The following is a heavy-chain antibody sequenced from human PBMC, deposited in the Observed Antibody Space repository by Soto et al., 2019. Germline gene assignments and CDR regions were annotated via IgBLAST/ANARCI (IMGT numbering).Heavy chain of an antibody. V-gene: IGHV3-21*01. Sequence: EVQLVESGGGLDKLGGSLRLSCAASGFTFSSYSMNWVRQAPGKGLEWVSTISSTGTYIYYADSLKGRLTISRDNANNSLYLQMNSLSVEDTAVYYCARDDYGDLDYLGQGTLVTVSS. CDR1: GFTFSSYS. CDR2: ISSTGTYI. J-gene: IGHJ4*02. D-gene: IGHD4-17*01. CDR3: ARDDYGDLDY.